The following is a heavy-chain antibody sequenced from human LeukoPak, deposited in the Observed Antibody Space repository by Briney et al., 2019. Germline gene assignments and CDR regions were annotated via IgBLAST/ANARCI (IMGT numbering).Heavy chain of an antibody. D-gene: IGHD2-21*01. CDR3: ASGDGYLQPY. V-gene: IGHV3-53*01. CDR2: IHYDGKI. Sequence: GGSLRLSCAASGFTVSGKFMSWVRQAPGKGLEWVSIIHYDGKIRYAGSVGGRFTIYRDDSENTLFLQMNSLRVDDTAVYFCASGDGYLQPYWGQGTLVTVSS. CDR1: GFTVSGKF. J-gene: IGHJ4*02.